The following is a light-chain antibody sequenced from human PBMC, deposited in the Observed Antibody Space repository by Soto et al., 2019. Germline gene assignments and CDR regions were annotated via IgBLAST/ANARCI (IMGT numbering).Light chain of an antibody. J-gene: IGKJ4*01. V-gene: IGKV1-6*01. Sequence: AIQVTQSPSSLSASVGDRVTITCRASQAIRNDVAWYQQKAGRVPNLLIYAATHLQRGVPSRFSGSGYGTDFTLTISSQQPEDFATYYCLQDYSYPNTFGGGTRVEIK. CDR2: AAT. CDR3: LQDYSYPNT. CDR1: QAIRND.